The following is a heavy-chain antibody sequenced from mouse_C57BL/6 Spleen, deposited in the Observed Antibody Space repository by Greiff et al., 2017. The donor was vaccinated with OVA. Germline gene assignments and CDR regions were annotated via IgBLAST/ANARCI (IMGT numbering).Heavy chain of an antibody. J-gene: IGHJ2*01. V-gene: IGHV1-42*01. CDR2: INPSTGGT. CDR3: ARESGLPCYYFDY. Sequence: VQLQQSGPELVKPGASVKISCKASGYSFTGYYMNWVKQSPEKSLEWIGEINPSTGGTTYNQKFTAKATLTVAKSSSTADRQLKSLTAEDSAVYYCARESGLPCYYFDYWGQGTTLTVSS. CDR1: GYSFTGYY. D-gene: IGHD2-2*01.